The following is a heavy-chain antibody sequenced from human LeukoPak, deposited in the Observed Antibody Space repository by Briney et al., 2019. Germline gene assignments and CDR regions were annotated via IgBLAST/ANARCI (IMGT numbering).Heavy chain of an antibody. CDR3: AREGKQWLANYYYGMDI. D-gene: IGHD6-19*01. V-gene: IGHV3-7*01. J-gene: IGHJ6*02. CDR1: GFTFSSYW. CDR2: IKQDGSEK. Sequence: GGSLRLSCAASGFTFSSYWMSWVRQAPGKGLEWVANIKQDGSEKYYVDSVKGRFTISRDNAKNSLYLQMNSLRAEDTAVYYCAREGKQWLANYYYGMDIWGQGTTVTVSS.